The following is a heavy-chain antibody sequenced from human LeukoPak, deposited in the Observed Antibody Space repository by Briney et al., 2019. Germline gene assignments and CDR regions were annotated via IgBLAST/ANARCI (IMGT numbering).Heavy chain of an antibody. CDR3: ARQFGYSSGWYRYNWFDP. CDR2: INHSGGT. J-gene: IGHJ5*02. CDR1: GGSFSGYN. Sequence: SETLSLTCAVYGGSFSGYNWSWIRQPPGKGLEWIGEINHSGGTNYNPSLKSRVTISVDTSKNQFSLKLSSVTAADTAVYYCARQFGYSSGWYRYNWFDPWGQGTLVTVSS. V-gene: IGHV4-34*01. D-gene: IGHD6-19*01.